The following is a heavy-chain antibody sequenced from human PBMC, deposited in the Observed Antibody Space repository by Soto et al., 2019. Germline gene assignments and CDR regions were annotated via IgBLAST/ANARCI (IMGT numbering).Heavy chain of an antibody. D-gene: IGHD1-26*01. J-gene: IGHJ3*02. Sequence: SETLSPTCTDSGGSISGDNYFWSWIRQHPGKGLEWIGYIDYIGRAYYNPSLKSRVTTSVDTSKNQFSLRLRSVTVVDTATYYFPREVKGAAAADGFDIWGRGRVVTVS. CDR3: PREVKGAAAADGFDI. V-gene: IGHV4-31*03. CDR2: IDYIGRA. CDR1: GGSISGDNYF.